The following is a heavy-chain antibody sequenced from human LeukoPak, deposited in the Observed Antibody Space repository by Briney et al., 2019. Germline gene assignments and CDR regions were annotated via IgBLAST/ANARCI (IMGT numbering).Heavy chain of an antibody. CDR1: GFTFSSYG. Sequence: GGSLRLSCAASGFTFSSYGMHWVRQAPGKGLEWVAVIWYDGSNKYYADSVKGRFTISRDNSKNTLYLQMNSLRAEDTAVYYCAKDEELWDEYYFDYWSQGTLVTVSS. CDR3: AKDEELWDEYYFDY. J-gene: IGHJ4*02. D-gene: IGHD5-18*01. CDR2: IWYDGSNK. V-gene: IGHV3-33*06.